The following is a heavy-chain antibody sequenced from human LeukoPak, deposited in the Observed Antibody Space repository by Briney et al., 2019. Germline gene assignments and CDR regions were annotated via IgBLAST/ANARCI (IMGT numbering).Heavy chain of an antibody. CDR3: ARERGLGYYDSSGMIDY. J-gene: IGHJ4*02. CDR2: IYHSGST. V-gene: IGHV4-4*02. D-gene: IGHD3-22*01. CDR1: GGSISSSNW. Sequence: PSETLSLTCAVSGGSISSSNWWSWVRQPPGKGLEWIGEIYHSGSTNYNPSLKSRVTISVDKSKNQFSLKLSSVTAADTAVYYCARERGLGYYDSSGMIDYWGQGTLVTVSS.